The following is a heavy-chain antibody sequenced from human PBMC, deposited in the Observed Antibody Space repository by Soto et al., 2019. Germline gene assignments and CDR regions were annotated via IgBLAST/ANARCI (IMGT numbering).Heavy chain of an antibody. CDR3: ARDRWGSHWYFDL. Sequence: GGSLRLSCAASGFTFSSYSMNWVRQAPGKGLEWVSSISSSSSYIYYADSVKGRFTISRDNAKNSLYLQMNSLRAEDTAVYYCARDRWGSHWYFDLWGRGTLVTVSS. CDR1: GFTFSSYS. D-gene: IGHD7-27*01. J-gene: IGHJ2*01. CDR2: ISSSSSYI. V-gene: IGHV3-21*01.